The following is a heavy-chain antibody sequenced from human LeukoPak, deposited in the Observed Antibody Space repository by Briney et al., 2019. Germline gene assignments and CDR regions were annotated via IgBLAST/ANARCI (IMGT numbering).Heavy chain of an antibody. J-gene: IGHJ5*02. V-gene: IGHV1-3*01. CDR2: INAGNGNT. Sequence: GASVKVSCKASGYTFTSYAMRWVRQAPGQRLEWMGWINAGNGNTKYSQKFQGRVTLTRDMSTSTAYMEVSSLTSEDTATYYCAAELKIGDIYFDPWGQGTLVTVSS. CDR1: GYTFTSYA. D-gene: IGHD3-3*01. CDR3: AAELKIGDIYFDP.